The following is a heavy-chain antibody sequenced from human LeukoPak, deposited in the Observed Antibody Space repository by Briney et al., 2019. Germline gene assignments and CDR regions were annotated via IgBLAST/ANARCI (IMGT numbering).Heavy chain of an antibody. V-gene: IGHV3-30*18. CDR1: GFSFSSYG. D-gene: IGHD3-10*01. Sequence: GGSLRLSCAASGFSFSSYGMNWVRQAPGKGLEWVAVISYDGSNKYYADSVKGRFTISRDNSKNTLYLQMNSLRAEDTAVYYCAKDRGSVLLWFGESDYWGQGTLVTVSS. CDR2: ISYDGSNK. CDR3: AKDRGSVLLWFGESDY. J-gene: IGHJ4*02.